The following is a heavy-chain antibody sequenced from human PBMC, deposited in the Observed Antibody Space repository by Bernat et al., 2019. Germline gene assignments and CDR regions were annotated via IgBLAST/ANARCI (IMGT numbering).Heavy chain of an antibody. V-gene: IGHV3-23*01. CDR3: AKTRTSSSGYYDKYYYYYGMDV. CDR1: GFTFSSYA. CDR2: ISGSGGST. D-gene: IGHD3-22*01. J-gene: IGHJ6*02. Sequence: EVQLLESGGGLVQPGGSLRLSCAASGFTFSSYAMSWVRQAPGKGLEWVSAISGSGGSTYYADSVKGRFTISRDNSKNTLYLQMNSLRAEDTAVYYCAKTRTSSSGYYDKYYYYYGMDVWGQGTTVTVSS.